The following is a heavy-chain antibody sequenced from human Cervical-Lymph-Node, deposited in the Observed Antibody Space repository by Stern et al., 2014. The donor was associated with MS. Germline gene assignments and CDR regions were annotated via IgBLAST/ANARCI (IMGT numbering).Heavy chain of an antibody. V-gene: IGHV3-30*04. CDR3: AKGGSGSYLD. CDR2: ISYDGRDK. J-gene: IGHJ4*02. Sequence: VQLVESGGGVVQPGRPLRLSCAASGFVFRRYALHWVRQAPGKGLEWVALISYDGRDKYYTDSVKARFTVSRDNSNNTVDLEMNSLRLEDTAVYYCAKGGSGSYLDWGQGSLVTVSS. D-gene: IGHD1-26*01. CDR1: GFVFRRYA.